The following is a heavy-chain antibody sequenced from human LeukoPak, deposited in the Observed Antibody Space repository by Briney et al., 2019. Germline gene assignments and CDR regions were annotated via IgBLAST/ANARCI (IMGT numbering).Heavy chain of an antibody. D-gene: IGHD3-3*01. CDR1: GFTFSNAW. Sequence: GGSLRLSCIVSGFTFSNAWMTWVRQTPEKGLEWVGRIKGIPDGGTTDYAAPVKGRFTISRDDSKNTLFLDMKSLKTDDTAVYYCSTFRFLVWPQYFFDSWGQGTLVTVSS. CDR2: IKGIPDGGTT. J-gene: IGHJ4*02. CDR3: STFRFLVWPQYFFDS. V-gene: IGHV3-15*01.